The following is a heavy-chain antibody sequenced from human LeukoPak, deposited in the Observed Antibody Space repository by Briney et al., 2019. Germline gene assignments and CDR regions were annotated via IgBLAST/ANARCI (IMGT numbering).Heavy chain of an antibody. D-gene: IGHD1-1*01. CDR1: GFTVSSNY. V-gene: IGHV3-53*01. Sequence: QPGGSLRLSCAASGFTVSSNYMSRVRQAPGKGLEWVSVIYSGGSTYYADSVKGRFTISRDNSKNTLYLQMNSLRAEDTAVYYCARAASTTGTYFDYWGQGTLVTVSP. CDR2: IYSGGST. CDR3: ARAASTTGTYFDY. J-gene: IGHJ4*02.